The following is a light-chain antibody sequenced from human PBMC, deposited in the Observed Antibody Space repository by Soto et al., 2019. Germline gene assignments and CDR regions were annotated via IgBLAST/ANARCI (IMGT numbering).Light chain of an antibody. CDR2: AAS. Sequence: EVVLTQAPGTLSLSPGERATLSCRASQSVSSNYLVCYQQKVGEAPRLLIYAASIRATGIPDRFSGSSSGRAYALTTTRREPEDFAVYYCHQYGRSLPLIFGGGTKLEIK. V-gene: IGKV3-20*01. J-gene: IGKJ4*01. CDR1: QSVSSNY. CDR3: HQYGRSLPLI.